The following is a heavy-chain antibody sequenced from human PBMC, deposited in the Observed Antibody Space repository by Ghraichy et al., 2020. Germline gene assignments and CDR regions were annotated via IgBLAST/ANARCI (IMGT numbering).Heavy chain of an antibody. J-gene: IGHJ6*02. Sequence: LSLTCAASGFTFSIYSMSWVRQAPGKGLEWVANINPDGSEKYYVDSVKGRFTMSRDNAKNSVSLQMNSLRAEDTAVYYCARDVVPSATKYGLDVWGQGTTVTVSS. CDR1: GFTFSIYS. V-gene: IGHV3-7*03. CDR3: ARDVVPSATKYGLDV. CDR2: INPDGSEK. D-gene: IGHD2-2*01.